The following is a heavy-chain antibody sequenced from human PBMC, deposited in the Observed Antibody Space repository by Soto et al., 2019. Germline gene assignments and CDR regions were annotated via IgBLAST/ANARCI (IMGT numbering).Heavy chain of an antibody. V-gene: IGHV1-3*01. CDR2: INAGNGNT. D-gene: IGHD6-19*01. Sequence: QVQLVQSGAEVKKPGASVKVSCKASGYTFTNYAMHWVRQAPGQRLEWMGWINAGNGNTKYSQEFQDRVTISRDTSASTAYMELSSLTSEDTAVYYCARDSHGCDYWGQGTLVTVSS. CDR1: GYTFTNYA. J-gene: IGHJ4*02. CDR3: ARDSHGCDY.